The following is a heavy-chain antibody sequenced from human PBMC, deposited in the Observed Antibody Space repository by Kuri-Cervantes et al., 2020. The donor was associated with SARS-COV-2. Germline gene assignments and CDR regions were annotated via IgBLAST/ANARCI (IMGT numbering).Heavy chain of an antibody. CDR3: ARIPAVAGFFDY. D-gene: IGHD6-19*01. Sequence: SGPTLVKPTQTLTLTCTFSGFSLSTSGVGVSWIRQPPGKALEWLARIDWDDDKFYSTSLKTRLTISKDTSKNQVVLTMTNMDPVDTATYYCARIPAVAGFFDYWGQGTLVTVSS. J-gene: IGHJ4*02. CDR1: GFSLSTSGVG. V-gene: IGHV2-70*04. CDR2: IDWDDDK.